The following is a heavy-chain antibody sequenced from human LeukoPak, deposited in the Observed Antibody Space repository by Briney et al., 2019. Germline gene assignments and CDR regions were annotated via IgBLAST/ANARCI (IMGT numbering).Heavy chain of an antibody. Sequence: GASVKVSCKASGGTFSSYAISWVRQAPGQGLEWMGGIIPIFGTANYAQKFQGRVTITADESTSTAYTELSSLRSEDTAVYYCASTIFGVYYDPYYFDYWGQGTLVTVSS. J-gene: IGHJ4*02. CDR2: IIPIFGTA. D-gene: IGHD3-3*01. V-gene: IGHV1-69*13. CDR1: GGTFSSYA. CDR3: ASTIFGVYYDPYYFDY.